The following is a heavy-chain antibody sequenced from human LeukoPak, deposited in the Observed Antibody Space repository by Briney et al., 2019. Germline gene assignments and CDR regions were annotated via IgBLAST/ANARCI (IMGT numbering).Heavy chain of an antibody. Sequence: GASVKVSCKASGYTFTSYYMHWVRQAPGQGLEWMGIINPSGGSTIYAQKFQGRVTMTEDTSTDTAYMELSSLRSEDTAVYYCATLMGFRAFDIWGQGTMVTVSS. CDR1: GYTFTSYY. CDR2: INPSGGST. CDR3: ATLMGFRAFDI. V-gene: IGHV1-46*01. J-gene: IGHJ3*02. D-gene: IGHD3-16*01.